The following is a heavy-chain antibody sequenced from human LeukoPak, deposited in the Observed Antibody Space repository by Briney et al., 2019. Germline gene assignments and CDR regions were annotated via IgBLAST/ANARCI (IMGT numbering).Heavy chain of an antibody. CDR1: GYTFTGYD. CDR2: MNPNSGNT. V-gene: IGHV1-8*01. CDR3: ATYYDILSGYTFDY. J-gene: IGHJ4*02. Sequence: ASVKVSCKPSGYTFTGYDINWVRQATGQGLEWMGWMNPNSGNTGYAQKFQGRVTMTRNTSISTAYMELSSLRSEDTAVYYCATYYDILSGYTFDYWGQGTLVAVSS. D-gene: IGHD3-9*01.